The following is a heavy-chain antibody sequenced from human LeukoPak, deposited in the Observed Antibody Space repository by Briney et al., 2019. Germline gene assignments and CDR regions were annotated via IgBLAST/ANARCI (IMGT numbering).Heavy chain of an antibody. CDR2: ISYDGSNK. Sequence: GGSLRLSCAASGFTFSSYAMHWVRQAPGKGLEWVAVISYDGSNKYYADSVKGRFTISRDNSKNTLYLQMNSLGAEDTAVYYCARVLSGYWGQGTLVTVSS. D-gene: IGHD3-16*02. CDR1: GFTFSSYA. J-gene: IGHJ4*02. V-gene: IGHV3-30*04. CDR3: ARVLSGY.